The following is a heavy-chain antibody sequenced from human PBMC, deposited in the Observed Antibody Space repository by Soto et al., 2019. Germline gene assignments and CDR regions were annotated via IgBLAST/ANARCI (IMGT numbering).Heavy chain of an antibody. Sequence: SVKVSFKDSGYTFTGYYMHWGRQAPVQGLEWMGWINPNSGGTNYAQKFQGWVTMTRDTSISTAYMELSRLRSDDTAVYYCARETGGGYYDSSGFDYWGQGTPVTVSS. J-gene: IGHJ4*02. CDR3: ARETGGGYYDSSGFDY. D-gene: IGHD3-22*01. CDR1: GYTFTGYY. CDR2: INPNSGGT. V-gene: IGHV1-2*04.